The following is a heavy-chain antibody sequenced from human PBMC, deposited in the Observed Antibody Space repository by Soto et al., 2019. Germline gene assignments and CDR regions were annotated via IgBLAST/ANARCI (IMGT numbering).Heavy chain of an antibody. Sequence: PSETLSLTCTVSGGSISSGDYYWSWIRQPPGKGLEWIGYIYYSGSTYYNPSLKSRVTISVDTSKNQFSLKLSSVTAADTAVYYCASHCSSTRCYYYGMDVWGQGTTVTVSS. D-gene: IGHD2-2*01. V-gene: IGHV4-30-4*01. CDR2: IYYSGST. CDR1: GGSISSGDYY. J-gene: IGHJ6*02. CDR3: ASHCSSTRCYYYGMDV.